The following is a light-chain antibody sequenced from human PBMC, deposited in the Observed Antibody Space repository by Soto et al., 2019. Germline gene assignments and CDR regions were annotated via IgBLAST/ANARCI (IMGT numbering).Light chain of an antibody. CDR3: QQVNSFPYT. J-gene: IGKJ2*01. Sequence: DIQMTQSPSSVSASVGDRVTLTCRASQGISSWLVWYQQKPGKAPNLLIYAASSLQSGVPSRFSGSGSGTEFTLTISSLQPEDFASYYCQQVNSFPYTFGQGTKLEIK. CDR2: AAS. CDR1: QGISSW. V-gene: IGKV1-12*01.